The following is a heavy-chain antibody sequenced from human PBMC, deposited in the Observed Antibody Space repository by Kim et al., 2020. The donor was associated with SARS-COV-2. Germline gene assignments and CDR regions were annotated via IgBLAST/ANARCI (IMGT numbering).Heavy chain of an antibody. CDR1: GFTFGSYG. V-gene: IGHV3-30*18. CDR3: ANLGMSSSNDAFDI. CDR2: ISFDGSNK. J-gene: IGHJ3*02. D-gene: IGHD6-6*01. Sequence: GGSLRLSCAASGFTFGSYGMHWVRQAPGKGLEWVAVISFDGSNKYYANSVKGRFTISRDNSKNTLYLQMNSLRAEDTAVYYCANLGMSSSNDAFDIWGQG.